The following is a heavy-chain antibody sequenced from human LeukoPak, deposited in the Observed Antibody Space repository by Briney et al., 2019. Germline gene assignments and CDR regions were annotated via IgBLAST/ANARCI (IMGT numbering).Heavy chain of an antibody. CDR2: MSKDGRSE. D-gene: IGHD4-11*01. CDR3: ARETTTAVDDAFDI. J-gene: IGHJ3*02. Sequence: PGGSLRLSCTASGFSFSAYIIHWVRQAPGKGLEWLAVMSKDGRSEYYADSVKGRFTISRDKSKNTVYLLMSSLRAEDTAMYYCARETTTAVDDAFDIRGQGTMVTVSS. CDR1: GFSFSAYI. V-gene: IGHV3-30*04.